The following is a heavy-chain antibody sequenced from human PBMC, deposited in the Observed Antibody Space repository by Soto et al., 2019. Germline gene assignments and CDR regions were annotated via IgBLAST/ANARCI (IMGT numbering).Heavy chain of an antibody. D-gene: IGHD4-17*01. J-gene: IGHJ4*02. CDR1: GASISSDGDYF. CDR2: VSYDGRT. CDR3: ARGAYGVAVLY. V-gene: IGHV4-30-4*01. Sequence: QVQLQESGPGLVKPSQTLSLTCTVSGASISSDGDYFWSWIRQPPGKGLESVGYVSYDGRTYYNPSLKSLMSISIDTSQNQFSLKLSSVTAADTAVYYCARGAYGVAVLYWGQGTLVTVSS.